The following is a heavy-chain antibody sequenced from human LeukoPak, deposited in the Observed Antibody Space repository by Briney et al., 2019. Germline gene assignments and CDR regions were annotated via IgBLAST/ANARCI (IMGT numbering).Heavy chain of an antibody. J-gene: IGHJ4*02. CDR1: GFTFSSYS. CDR3: AKERRSSGTLFDY. D-gene: IGHD6-19*01. CDR2: ITSSSSYI. Sequence: GGSLRLSCVASGFTFSSYSMNWVRQAPGKGLEWVSSITSSSSYIYYRDSVKGRFTISRDNAKNSLYLQMNSLRGEDTAVYYCAKERRSSGTLFDYWGQGTLVTVSS. V-gene: IGHV3-21*01.